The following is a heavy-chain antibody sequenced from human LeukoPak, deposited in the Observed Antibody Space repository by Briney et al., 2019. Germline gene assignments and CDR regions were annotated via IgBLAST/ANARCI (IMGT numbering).Heavy chain of an antibody. CDR1: GGSISSYY. J-gene: IGHJ6*02. CDR3: ARLDWVVPAALVRDYYYGMDV. Sequence: SETLSLTCTVSGGSISSYYWSWIRQPPGKGLEWIGYIYYSGSTNYNPSLKSRVTISVDTSKNQFSLKLSSVTAADTAVYYCARLDWVVPAALVRDYYYGMDVWGQGTTVTVSS. D-gene: IGHD2-2*01. V-gene: IGHV4-59*08. CDR2: IYYSGST.